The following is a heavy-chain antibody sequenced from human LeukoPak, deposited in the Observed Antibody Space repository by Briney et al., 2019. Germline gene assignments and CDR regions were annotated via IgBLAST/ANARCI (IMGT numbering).Heavy chain of an antibody. V-gene: IGHV3-9*01. CDR1: GFTFDDYA. CDR3: ATGGLIGMATFDY. Sequence: RPGGSLRLSCAASGFTFDDYAMHWVRQAPGKGLEWVSGISWNSGSIGYADSVKGRFTISRDNAKNSLYLQMNSLRAEDTALYYCATGGLIGMATFDYWGQGTLVTVSS. D-gene: IGHD5-24*01. CDR2: ISWNSGSI. J-gene: IGHJ4*02.